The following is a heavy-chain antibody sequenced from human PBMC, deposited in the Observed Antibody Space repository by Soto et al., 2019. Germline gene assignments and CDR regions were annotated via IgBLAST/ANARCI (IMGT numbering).Heavy chain of an antibody. V-gene: IGHV4-31*03. D-gene: IGHD1-7*01. J-gene: IGHJ4*02. Sequence: SLTCTVSGGSISSGGYYWSWIRQHPGKGLEWIGYIYYSGSTYYNPSLKSRVTISVDTSKNQFSLKLSSVTAADTAVYYCASLRTGTTLFDYWGQGTLVTVSS. CDR3: ASLRTGTTLFDY. CDR1: GGSISSGGYY. CDR2: IYYSGST.